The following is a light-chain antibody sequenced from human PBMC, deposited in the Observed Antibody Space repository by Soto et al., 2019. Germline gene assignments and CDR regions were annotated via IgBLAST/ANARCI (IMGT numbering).Light chain of an antibody. CDR1: QNVASSY. CDR3: QQYGSSPRT. J-gene: IGKJ1*01. CDR2: GSS. V-gene: IGKV3-20*01. Sequence: EIVLTQSPGTLSLSPGERATLSCRASQNVASSYLAWYQQKPGQAPRLLIYGSSIRGAGIPDRFSGSGSGTDFTLTISRLDPEDFAVYFCQQYGSSPRTFGQGTK.